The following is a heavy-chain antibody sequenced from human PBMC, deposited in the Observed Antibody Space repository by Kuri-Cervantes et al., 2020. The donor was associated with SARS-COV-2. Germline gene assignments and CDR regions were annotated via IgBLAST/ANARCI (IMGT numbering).Heavy chain of an antibody. J-gene: IGHJ4*02. D-gene: IGHD3-16*01. CDR2: INHSGST. CDR1: GGSFSAYY. V-gene: IGHV4-34*01. CDR3: AGSPGGVFDC. Sequence: SETLSLTCAVYGGSFSAYYWSWIRQPPGKGLVWIGEINHSGSTNYNPSLKSRVTISVDTSKHQLSLKLSSVTAADTAVYYCAGSPGGVFDCWGQGTLVTVSS.